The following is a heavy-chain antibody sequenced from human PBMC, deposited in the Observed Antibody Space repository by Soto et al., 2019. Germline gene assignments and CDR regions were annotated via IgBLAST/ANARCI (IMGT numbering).Heavy chain of an antibody. CDR1: GGSISSYY. CDR3: ARGTGSYSSGWYANWFDP. J-gene: IGHJ5*02. Sequence: SETLSLTCTVSGGSISSYYWSWIRQPPGKGLEWIGYIYYSGSTNYNPSLKSRVTISVDTSKNQFSLKLSSVTAADTAVYYCARGTGSYSSGWYANWFDPWGQGTLVPVS. V-gene: IGHV4-59*01. CDR2: IYYSGST. D-gene: IGHD6-19*01.